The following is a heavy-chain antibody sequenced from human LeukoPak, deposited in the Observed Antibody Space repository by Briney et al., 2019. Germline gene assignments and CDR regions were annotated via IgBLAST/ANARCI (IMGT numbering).Heavy chain of an antibody. V-gene: IGHV1-69*05. CDR2: IIPIFGTA. J-gene: IGHJ3*02. Sequence: SVKVSCKASGYIFTTYGISWLRQAPGQGLEWMGGIIPIFGTANYAQKFQGRVTITTDKSTSTAYMELSSLRSEDTAVYYCARRYCSSTSCYNVAFDIWGQGTMVTVSS. CDR3: ARRYCSSTSCYNVAFDI. D-gene: IGHD2-2*02. CDR1: GYIFTTYG.